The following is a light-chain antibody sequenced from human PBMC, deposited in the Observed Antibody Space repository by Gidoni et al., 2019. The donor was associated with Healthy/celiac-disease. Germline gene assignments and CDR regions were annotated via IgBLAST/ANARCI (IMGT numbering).Light chain of an antibody. Sequence: EIVLTQSPGTLSLSPGERATLSCRASQSVSSSYLAWYQQKPGQAPRLLIYGASSRATGIPDRVSGSGYGTDFTLTISRLETEDFAVYYCQQYGSSPRTFGQGTKVEIK. V-gene: IGKV3-20*01. CDR2: GAS. CDR3: QQYGSSPRT. CDR1: QSVSSSY. J-gene: IGKJ1*01.